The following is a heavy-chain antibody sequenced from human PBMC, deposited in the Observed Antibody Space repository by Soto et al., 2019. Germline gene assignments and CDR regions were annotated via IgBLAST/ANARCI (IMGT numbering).Heavy chain of an antibody. Sequence: QITLKESGPTLVKPTQTLTLTCTFSGFSLSTSGVGVGWIRQPPGKALEWLALIYWDDDKRYSPSLKSRLTTPTDPSKTQVVLTMTNMDPVDTATYSCAHRQRVTSFGYWGQGTLVTVSS. CDR2: IYWDDDK. J-gene: IGHJ4*02. CDR3: AHRQRVTSFGY. D-gene: IGHD4-4*01. V-gene: IGHV2-5*02. CDR1: GFSLSTSGVG.